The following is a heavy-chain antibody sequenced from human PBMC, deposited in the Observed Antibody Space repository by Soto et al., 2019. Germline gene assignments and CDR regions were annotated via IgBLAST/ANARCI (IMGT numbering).Heavy chain of an antibody. J-gene: IGHJ4*02. Sequence: GGSLRLSCAASGFTFSSYGMHWVRQAPGKGLEWVAVIWYDGSSKYYADSVKGRFTISRDNSKNTLYLQMNSLRAEDTAVYYCARDYGYSGYDYYFDYWGQGTLVTVSS. D-gene: IGHD5-12*01. CDR3: ARDYGYSGYDYYFDY. V-gene: IGHV3-33*01. CDR1: GFTFSSYG. CDR2: IWYDGSSK.